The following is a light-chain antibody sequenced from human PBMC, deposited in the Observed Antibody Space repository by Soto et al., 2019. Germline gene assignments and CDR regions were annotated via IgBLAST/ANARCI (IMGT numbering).Light chain of an antibody. V-gene: IGLV1-40*01. J-gene: IGLJ2*01. CDR1: SSNVGAGYD. CDR2: SSS. CDR3: QSYDSSLSGVV. Sequence: QSVLTQPPSVSGAPGQRVTISCTGSSSNVGAGYDVHWYQQVPGTAPKLLIYSSSSRPSGVPDRFSGSKSGTSASLAITGLQAEDEADYYCQSYDSSLSGVVFGGGTKLTVL.